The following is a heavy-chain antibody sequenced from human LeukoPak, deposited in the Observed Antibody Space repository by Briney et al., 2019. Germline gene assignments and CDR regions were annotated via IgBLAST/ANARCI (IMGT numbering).Heavy chain of an antibody. CDR1: GGSTSSPY. V-gene: IGHV4-59*11. CDR3: ARADYSSTWSHYYYYIDV. D-gene: IGHD6-13*01. CDR2: IYYTGST. Sequence: SDTLSLTCTVSGGSTSSPYWSWIRQPPGKGMEWIGYIYYTGSTNYNSSLKSRVTISADTSKNQFSLKLYAVTAADTAVYYCARADYSSTWSHYYYYIDVWGKGSTVTASS. J-gene: IGHJ6*03.